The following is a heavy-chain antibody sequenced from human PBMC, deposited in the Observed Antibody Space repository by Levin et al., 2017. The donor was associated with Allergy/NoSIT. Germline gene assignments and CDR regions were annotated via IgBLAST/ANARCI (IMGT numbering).Heavy chain of an antibody. D-gene: IGHD3-10*01. CDR1: GGSFSGYY. V-gene: IGHV4-34*01. J-gene: IGHJ4*02. CDR3: ARGLGVRGVIPLYYFDY. Sequence: SETLSLTCAVYGGSFSGYYWSWIRQPPGKGLEWIGEINHSGSTNYNPSLKSRVTISVDTSKNQFSLKLSSVTAADTAVYYCARGLGVRGVIPLYYFDYWGQGTLVTVSS. CDR2: INHSGST.